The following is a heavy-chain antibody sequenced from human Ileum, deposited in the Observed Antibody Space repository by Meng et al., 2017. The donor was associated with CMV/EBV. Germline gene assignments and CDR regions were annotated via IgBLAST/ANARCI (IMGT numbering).Heavy chain of an antibody. CDR3: ARDPPYCSSNSCLTFGY. J-gene: IGHJ4*02. Sequence: GESLKISCAASGFTFSSYWMSWVRQAPGKGLEWVANIKQDGSEKYYVDSVKGRFTISRDNAKNSLYLQMNSLRAEETDVYYCARDPPYCSSNSCLTFGYWGQGTLVTVSS. V-gene: IGHV3-7*01. CDR1: GFTFSSYW. CDR2: IKQDGSEK. D-gene: IGHD2-2*01.